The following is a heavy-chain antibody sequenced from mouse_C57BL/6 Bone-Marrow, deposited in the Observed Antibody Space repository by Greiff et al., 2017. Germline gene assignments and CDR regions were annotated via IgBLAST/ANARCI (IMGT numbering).Heavy chain of an antibody. CDR3: ARDYGSSYWYLDV. J-gene: IGHJ1*03. D-gene: IGHD1-1*01. CDR2: IHPNSGST. CDR1: GYTFTSYW. V-gene: IGHV1-64*01. Sequence: QVQLQESGAELVKPGASVKLSCKASGYTFTSYWMHWVKQRPGQGLEWIGMIHPNSGSTNYNEKFKGKATLTVDTSSSTAYMELHSLTSEDSAVYFCARDYGSSYWYLDVWGKGTTVTVSS.